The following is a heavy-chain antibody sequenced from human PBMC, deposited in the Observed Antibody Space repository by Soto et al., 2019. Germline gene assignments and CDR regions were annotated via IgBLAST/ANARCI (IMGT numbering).Heavy chain of an antibody. J-gene: IGHJ4*02. D-gene: IGHD3-22*01. V-gene: IGHV3-15*01. Sequence: VGSLRLSCAASGFTFSNAWMSWVRRAPGKGLEWVGRIKSKTDGGTTDYAAPVKGRFTISRDDSKNTLYLQMNSLKTEDTAVYYCTTPISMISRQKPSGDYWGQGTLVTVSS. CDR3: TTPISMISRQKPSGDY. CDR1: GFTFSNAW. CDR2: IKSKTDGGTT.